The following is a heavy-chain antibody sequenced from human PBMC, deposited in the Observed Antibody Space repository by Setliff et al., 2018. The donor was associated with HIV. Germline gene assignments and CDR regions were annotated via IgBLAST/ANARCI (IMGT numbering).Heavy chain of an antibody. D-gene: IGHD3-16*01. CDR3: ARDWAAPYYYGMDV. CDR2: IFYSGST. V-gene: IGHV4-39*02. Sequence: SETLSLTCTVSGDSISSSSYYWGWIRQPPGKGLEWIGSIFYSGSTYHNPSLKSRLIMSVDTSKNQLSLKLSSVTAADTAVYYCARDWAAPYYYGMDVWGQGTTVTVSS. J-gene: IGHJ6*02. CDR1: GDSISSSSYY.